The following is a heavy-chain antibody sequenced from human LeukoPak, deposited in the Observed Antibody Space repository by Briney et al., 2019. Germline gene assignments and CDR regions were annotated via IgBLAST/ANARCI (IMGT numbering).Heavy chain of an antibody. Sequence: PSETLSLTCTVSGGSISSYYWSWIRQPPGKGLGWIGYIYYSGSTNYNPSLKSRVTISVDTSKNQFSLKLSSVTAADTAVYYCAGGRYYFDYWGQGTLVTVSS. CDR2: IYYSGST. J-gene: IGHJ4*02. D-gene: IGHD3-16*01. V-gene: IGHV4-59*01. CDR1: GGSISSYY. CDR3: AGGRYYFDY.